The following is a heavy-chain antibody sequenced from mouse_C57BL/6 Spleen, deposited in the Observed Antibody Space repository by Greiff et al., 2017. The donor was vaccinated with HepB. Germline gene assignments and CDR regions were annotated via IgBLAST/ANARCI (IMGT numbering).Heavy chain of an antibody. CDR1: GFTFSSYA. J-gene: IGHJ3*01. Sequence: EVHLVESGGGLVKPGGSLKLSCAASGFTFSSYAMSWVRQTPEKRLEWVATISDGGSYTYYPDNVKGRFTISRDNAKNNLYLQMSHLKSEDTAMYYCARDPGGSWFAYWGQGTLVTVSA. CDR2: ISDGGSYT. CDR3: ARDPGGSWFAY. V-gene: IGHV5-4*01.